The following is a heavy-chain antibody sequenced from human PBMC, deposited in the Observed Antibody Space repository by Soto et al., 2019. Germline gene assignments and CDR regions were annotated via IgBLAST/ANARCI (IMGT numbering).Heavy chain of an antibody. Sequence: LRLSCAASGFTFSSYAMSWVRQAPGKGLEWVSAISGSGGSTYYADSVKGRFTISRDNSKNTLYLQMNSLRAEDTAVYYCAKSRRGIAVAGTGKIFDYWGQGTLVTAPQ. V-gene: IGHV3-23*01. J-gene: IGHJ4*02. CDR2: ISGSGGST. D-gene: IGHD6-19*01. CDR3: AKSRRGIAVAGTGKIFDY. CDR1: GFTFSSYA.